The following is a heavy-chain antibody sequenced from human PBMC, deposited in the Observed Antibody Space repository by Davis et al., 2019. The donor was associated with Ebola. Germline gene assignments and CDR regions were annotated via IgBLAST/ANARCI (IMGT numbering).Heavy chain of an antibody. Sequence: GESLKISCSASGFTFSAHTMHWVRQAPGKGLEWVAVISYDGSNKYYADSVKGRFTISRDNSKNTLYLQMNSLRAEDTAVYYCARDPGIGVAATNADYWGQGTLVTVSS. CDR3: ARDPGIGVAATNADY. CDR1: GFTFSAHT. CDR2: ISYDGSNK. V-gene: IGHV3-30-3*01. J-gene: IGHJ4*02. D-gene: IGHD2-15*01.